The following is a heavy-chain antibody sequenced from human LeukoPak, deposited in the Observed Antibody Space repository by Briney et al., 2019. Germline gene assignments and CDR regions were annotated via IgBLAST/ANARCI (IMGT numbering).Heavy chain of an antibody. V-gene: IGHV3-74*01. J-gene: IGHJ4*02. CDR1: GFSFSKYW. CDR2: IKEDGTYT. CDR3: ARDFDMGITPGDDFDF. D-gene: IGHD3-9*01. Sequence: GGSLRLSCAASGFSFSKYWMHWVRQTPGEGLVWVSRIKEDGTYTSYADSVKGRFTISRDNARNTVFLQMDSLRAEDTAVYYCARDFDMGITPGDDFDFWGQGTLVTVSS.